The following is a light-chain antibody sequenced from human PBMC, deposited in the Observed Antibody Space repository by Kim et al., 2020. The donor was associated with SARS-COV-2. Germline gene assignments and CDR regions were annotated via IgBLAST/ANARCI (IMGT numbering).Light chain of an antibody. Sequence: QSALTQPPSAFESHGQSVTISCSGTSGDIGRHNYVSWSQQHPGKVPKLMIYEVSKRPSGVPDRFSGSKSGNTASLTVSGLQAEDEADYYCSSNAPNNNVLFCGGTKVTVL. CDR2: EVS. CDR1: SGDIGRHNY. CDR3: SSNAPNNNVL. J-gene: IGLJ3*02. V-gene: IGLV2-8*01.